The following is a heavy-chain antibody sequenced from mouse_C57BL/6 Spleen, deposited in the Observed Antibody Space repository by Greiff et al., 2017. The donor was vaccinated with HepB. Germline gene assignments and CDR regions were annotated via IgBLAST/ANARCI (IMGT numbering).Heavy chain of an antibody. V-gene: IGHV1-15*01. Sequence: VQLQQSGAELVRPGASVTLSCKASGYTFTDYEMHWVKQTPVHGLEWIGAIDPETGGTAYNQKFKGKAILTADKSSSTAYMELRSLTSEDSAVYYCTRERGGYYFDYWGQGTTLTVSS. CDR1: GYTFTDYE. CDR3: TRERGGYYFDY. CDR2: IDPETGGT. J-gene: IGHJ2*01.